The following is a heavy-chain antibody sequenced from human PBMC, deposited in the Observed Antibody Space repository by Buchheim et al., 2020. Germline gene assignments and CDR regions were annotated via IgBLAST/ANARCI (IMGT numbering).Heavy chain of an antibody. Sequence: QVQLVESGGGVVQPGRSLRLSCAASGFTFSSYAMHWVRQAPGKGLEWVAVISYDGSNKYYADSVKGRFTNSRDNSKNTLYLQMNSLRAEDTAVYYCARDYATVTTIYYYYGMDVWGQGTT. V-gene: IGHV3-30*04. CDR1: GFTFSSYA. D-gene: IGHD4-17*01. CDR2: ISYDGSNK. J-gene: IGHJ6*02. CDR3: ARDYATVTTIYYYYGMDV.